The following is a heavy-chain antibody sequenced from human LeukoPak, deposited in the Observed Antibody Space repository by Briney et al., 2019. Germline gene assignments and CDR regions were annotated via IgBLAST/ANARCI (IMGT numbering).Heavy chain of an antibody. CDR2: ISSSSSYI. CDR3: ANGYSGYPENDAFDT. D-gene: IGHD5-12*01. J-gene: IGHJ3*02. Sequence: PGGSLRLSCAASGFTFSSYSMNWVRQAPGKGLEWVSSISSSSSYIYYADSVKGRFTISRDNAKNSLYLQMNSLRAEDTAVYYCANGYSGYPENDAFDTWGQGTMVPVSS. CDR1: GFTFSSYS. V-gene: IGHV3-21*01.